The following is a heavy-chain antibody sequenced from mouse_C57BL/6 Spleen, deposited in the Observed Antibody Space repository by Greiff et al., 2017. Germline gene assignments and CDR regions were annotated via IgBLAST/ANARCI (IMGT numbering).Heavy chain of an antibody. CDR3: ARRNNWEAYYYAMDD. CDR2: IHPNSGST. V-gene: IGHV1-64*01. CDR1: GYTFTSYW. J-gene: IGHJ4*01. D-gene: IGHD4-1*01. Sequence: VQLQQPGAELVKPGASVKLSCKASGYTFTSYWMHWVKQRPGQGLEWIGMIHPNSGSTNYNEKFKSKATLTVDKSSSTAYMQLSSLTSEDSAVYYCARRNNWEAYYYAMDDWGQGTSVTVAS.